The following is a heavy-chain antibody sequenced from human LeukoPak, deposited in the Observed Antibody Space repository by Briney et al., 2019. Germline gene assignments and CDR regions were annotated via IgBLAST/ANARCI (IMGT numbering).Heavy chain of an antibody. Sequence: SETLSLTCTVSGGSISSSSYYWGWIRQPPGKGLEWTGNIYYSGSTYYNPSLKSRVTISEDTSKNQFSLKLSSVTAADTAVYYCARRSSSWYSKIDSWGQGTLVTVSS. D-gene: IGHD6-13*01. CDR1: GGSISSSSYY. CDR2: IYYSGST. CDR3: ARRSSSWYSKIDS. J-gene: IGHJ4*02. V-gene: IGHV4-39*01.